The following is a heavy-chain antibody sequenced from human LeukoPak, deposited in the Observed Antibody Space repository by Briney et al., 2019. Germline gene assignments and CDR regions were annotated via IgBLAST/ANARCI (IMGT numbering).Heavy chain of an antibody. CDR3: AKDTVKVTTIRRVPHYMDV. Sequence: GGSLRLSCVASGFTFSSYAMSWVRQAPGKGLEWVSVISGSGGSTYYADSVEGRFTISRDNSKNTLYLQMNSLRAEDTAVYYCAKDTVKVTTIRRVPHYMDVWGKGTTVTISS. CDR1: GFTFSSYA. CDR2: ISGSGGST. V-gene: IGHV3-23*01. D-gene: IGHD5-12*01. J-gene: IGHJ6*03.